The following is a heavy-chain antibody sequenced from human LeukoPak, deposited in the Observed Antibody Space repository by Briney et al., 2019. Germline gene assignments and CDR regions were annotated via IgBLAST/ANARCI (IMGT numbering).Heavy chain of an antibody. J-gene: IGHJ4*02. CDR2: ISGSGGDT. D-gene: IGHD2-8*01. Sequence: PGGSLRLSCAASGFTFSNYAMSWVRQAPGKGLEWVSAISGSGGDTYYADSVKGRFTISRDNSRNTLYLQMNSLRAEDTAVYYCAKGARHCTNGVCYSPGPEFDYWGQGTLVSVSS. V-gene: IGHV3-23*01. CDR3: AKGARHCTNGVCYSPGPEFDY. CDR1: GFTFSNYA.